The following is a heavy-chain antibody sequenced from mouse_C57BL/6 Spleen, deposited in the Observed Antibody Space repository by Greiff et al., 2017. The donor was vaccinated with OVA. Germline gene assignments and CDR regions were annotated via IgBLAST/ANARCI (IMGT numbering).Heavy chain of an antibody. V-gene: IGHV1-50*01. CDR2: LDPSDSYN. Sequence: VQLQQPGAELVKPGASVKLSCKASGYTFTSYWMQWVKQRPGQGLEWIGELDPSDSYNNYNQKFKGKATLTVDTSSSTAYMQLSSLTSEDSAVYYCARGDDYDGAAWFAYWGQGTLVTVSA. J-gene: IGHJ3*01. D-gene: IGHD2-4*01. CDR1: GYTFTSYW. CDR3: ARGDDYDGAAWFAY.